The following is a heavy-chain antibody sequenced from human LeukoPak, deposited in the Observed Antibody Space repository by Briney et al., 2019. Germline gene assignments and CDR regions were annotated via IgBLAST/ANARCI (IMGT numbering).Heavy chain of an antibody. CDR2: INPNSGGT. V-gene: IGHV1-2*02. CDR3: ARAAQVGSGWYHKAFDI. D-gene: IGHD6-19*01. Sequence: GASVKVSCKASGYTFTGYYMHWVRQAPGQGLEWMGWINPNSGGTNYAQKFQGRVTMTRNTSISTAYMELSSLRSEDTAVYYCARAAQVGSGWYHKAFDIWGQGTMVTVSS. CDR1: GYTFTGYY. J-gene: IGHJ3*02.